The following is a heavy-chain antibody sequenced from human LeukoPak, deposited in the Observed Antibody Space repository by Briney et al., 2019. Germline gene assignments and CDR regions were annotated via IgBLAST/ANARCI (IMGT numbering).Heavy chain of an antibody. Sequence: GGSLRLSCAASGFTFIKYSMTWVRQAPGKGLEWVSAITGSGAFTDYADSVKGRFTISRDNSKSTLYLQMNSLRAEDTAVYYCAKRSAESGGYFDYWGQGTLVTVSS. CDR2: ITGSGAFT. J-gene: IGHJ4*02. V-gene: IGHV3-23*01. D-gene: IGHD4-23*01. CDR1: GFTFIKYS. CDR3: AKRSAESGGYFDY.